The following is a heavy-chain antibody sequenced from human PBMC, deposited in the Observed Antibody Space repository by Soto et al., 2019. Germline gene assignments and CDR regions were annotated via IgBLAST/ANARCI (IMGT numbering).Heavy chain of an antibody. V-gene: IGHV3-21*01. J-gene: IGHJ6*02. CDR2: ISSSSSYI. D-gene: IGHD6-6*01. CDR3: ARDYSSSGGMDV. Sequence: GGSLRGSCAASGFTFSSYSMNWVRQAPGKGLEWVSSISSSSSYIYYADSVKGRFTISRDNAKNSLYLQMNSLRAEDTAVYYCARDYSSSGGMDVWGPGTTVPVSS. CDR1: GFTFSSYS.